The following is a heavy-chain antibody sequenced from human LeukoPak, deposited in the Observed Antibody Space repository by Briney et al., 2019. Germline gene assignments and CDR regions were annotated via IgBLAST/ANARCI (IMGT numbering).Heavy chain of an antibody. V-gene: IGHV1-69*13. D-gene: IGHD3-22*01. CDR2: IIPIFGTA. J-gene: IGHJ4*02. CDR1: GGTFSSYA. CDR3: ARDLVGDSSGYYLYYFDY. Sequence: SVKVSCKASGGTFSSYAISWVRQAPGQGLEWMGGIIPIFGTANYAQKFQGRVTITADESTSTAYMELSSLRSEGTAVYYCARDLVGDSSGYYLYYFDYWGQGTLVTVSS.